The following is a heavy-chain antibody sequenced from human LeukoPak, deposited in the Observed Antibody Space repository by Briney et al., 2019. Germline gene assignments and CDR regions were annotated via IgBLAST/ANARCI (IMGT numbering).Heavy chain of an antibody. V-gene: IGHV1-18*01. CDR2: ISTYNGNT. CDR1: GYTFTNYG. D-gene: IGHD3-3*01. Sequence: ASVKASCKASGYTFTNYGISWVRQAPGQGLEWMGWISTYNGNTNHAQNFQGRVTMTTDTSTSTAYMELRSLRSDDTAVYYCARGGYDFWSGYYSWFDPWGQGTLVTVSS. CDR3: ARGGYDFWSGYYSWFDP. J-gene: IGHJ5*02.